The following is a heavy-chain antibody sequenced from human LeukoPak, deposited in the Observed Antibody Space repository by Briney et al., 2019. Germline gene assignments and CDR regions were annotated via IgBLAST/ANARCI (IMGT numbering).Heavy chain of an antibody. CDR2: IYYSGST. CDR1: GGSISSYY. Sequence: SETLSLTCTVSGGSISSYYWSWIRQPPGKGLEWIGYIYYSGSTNYNPSPKSRVTISVDTSKNQFSLKLSSVTAADTAVYYCARLNYDISGGFDPWGQGTLVTVSS. V-gene: IGHV4-59*08. J-gene: IGHJ5*02. D-gene: IGHD3-9*01. CDR3: ARLNYDISGGFDP.